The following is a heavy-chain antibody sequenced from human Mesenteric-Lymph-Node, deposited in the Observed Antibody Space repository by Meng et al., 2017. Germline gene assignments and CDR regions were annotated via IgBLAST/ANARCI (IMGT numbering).Heavy chain of an antibody. CDR3: AYSSGWYVGENY. J-gene: IGHJ4*02. CDR2: IYTSGST. V-gene: IGHV4-61*02. CDR1: GGSISSGSYY. Sequence: SETLSLTCTVSGGSISSGSYYWSWIRQPAGKGLEWIGRIYTSGSTNYNPSLKSRVTISVDTSKNQFSLKLSSVTAADTAVYYCAYSSGWYVGENYWGQGTLVTVSS. D-gene: IGHD6-19*01.